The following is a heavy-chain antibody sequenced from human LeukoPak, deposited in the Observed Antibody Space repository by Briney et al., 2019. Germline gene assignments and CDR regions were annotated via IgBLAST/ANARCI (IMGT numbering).Heavy chain of an antibody. Sequence: GRSLRLSCAASGFTFSSYAMHWVRQAPGKGLEYVSAISSNGGSTYYANSVKGRFTISRDNSKNTLYLQMGSLRAEDMAVYYCARPYCSSTSCYGGYYFDYWGQGTLVTVSS. J-gene: IGHJ4*02. D-gene: IGHD2-2*01. CDR1: GFTFSSYA. V-gene: IGHV3-64*01. CDR3: ARPYCSSTSCYGGYYFDY. CDR2: ISSNGGST.